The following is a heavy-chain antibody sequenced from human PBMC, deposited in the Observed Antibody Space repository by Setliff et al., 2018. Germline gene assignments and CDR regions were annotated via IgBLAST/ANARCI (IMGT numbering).Heavy chain of an antibody. D-gene: IGHD3-10*01. V-gene: IGHV1-8*01. Sequence: ASVKVSCKASGYTFTSYDINWVRQATGQGLEWMGWMNPNRGNTGYAQKFQGRVTMTRNTSISTAYMELSSLRSEDTAVYYCARGPGGSGSYVFYYYYYGMDVWGQGTTVTVSS. CDR3: ARGPGGSGSYVFYYYYYGMDV. J-gene: IGHJ6*02. CDR2: MNPNRGNT. CDR1: GYTFTSYD.